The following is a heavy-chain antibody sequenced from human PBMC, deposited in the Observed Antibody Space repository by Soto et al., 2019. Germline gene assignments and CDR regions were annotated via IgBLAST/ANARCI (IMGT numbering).Heavy chain of an antibody. Sequence: QVTLKESGPVLVKPTETLTLTCTVSGFSLSNARMGVSWIRQPPGKALEWLAHIFSNDEKSYSTSLKSRLTISKDTSKSQVVLTMTNMDPVDTATYYCVRIPNGVAVAMYYFDYWGQGTLVTVSS. D-gene: IGHD6-19*01. CDR3: VRIPNGVAVAMYYFDY. CDR2: IFSNDEK. J-gene: IGHJ4*02. CDR1: GFSLSNARMG. V-gene: IGHV2-26*01.